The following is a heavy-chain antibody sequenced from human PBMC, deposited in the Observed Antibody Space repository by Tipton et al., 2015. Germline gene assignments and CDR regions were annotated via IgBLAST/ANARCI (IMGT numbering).Heavy chain of an antibody. CDR2: THYTGSA. D-gene: IGHD2/OR15-2a*01. CDR1: GDSISAHY. J-gene: IGHJ5*02. V-gene: IGHV4-59*11. CDR3: ARAPSNPFAFDH. Sequence: GLVKPSETLSLMCAVAGDSISAHYWNWIRQSPGKALEWIGYTHYTGSAKYNPSLRSRVTISVDTSKKHFSLKLSSVTAADTAVYYCARAPSNPFAFDHWGQGTLVIVSA.